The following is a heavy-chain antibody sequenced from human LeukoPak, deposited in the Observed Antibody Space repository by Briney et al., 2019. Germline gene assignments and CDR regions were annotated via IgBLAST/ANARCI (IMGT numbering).Heavy chain of an antibody. CDR2: IYYSGST. V-gene: IGHV4-59*08. CDR3: ARRQYSSAWDLFDY. CDR1: GGSISSYY. J-gene: IGHJ4*02. D-gene: IGHD6-19*01. Sequence: TSETLSLTCTVSGGSISSYYWSWIRQPPGKGLEWIGYIYYSGSTNYNPSLKSRVTISVDTSKNQFSLKLSSVTAADTAVYYCARRQYSSAWDLFDYWGQGTLVTVSS.